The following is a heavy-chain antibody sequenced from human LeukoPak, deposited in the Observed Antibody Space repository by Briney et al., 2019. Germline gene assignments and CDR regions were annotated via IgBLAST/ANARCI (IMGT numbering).Heavy chain of an antibody. CDR2: IYSGGAT. CDR3: ARGVPSPFPDPFDH. J-gene: IGHJ4*02. V-gene: IGHV3-53*01. CDR1: GFTVSNNY. D-gene: IGHD6-6*01. Sequence: GGSLRLSCAASGFTVSNNYLSWVRQAPGKGPEWVSVIYSGGATHYADSVKGRFTISRDNSKNTVYLQMSGLRAEDTAIHYCARGVPSPFPDPFDHWGQGTLVIVSS.